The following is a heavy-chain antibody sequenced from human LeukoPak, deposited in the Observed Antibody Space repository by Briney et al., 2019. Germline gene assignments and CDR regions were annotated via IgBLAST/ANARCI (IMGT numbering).Heavy chain of an antibody. J-gene: IGHJ4*02. CDR1: GGSISSYY. D-gene: IGHD1-26*01. CDR3: VRGCCGNYWHFDY. Sequence: PSETLSLTCTVPGGSISSYYWSWIRQPPGKGLEWIGYIYYSGSIVYNPSLKSRVTISVDTSKNQFSLKLSSVTAADTAVYYCVRGCCGNYWHFDYWGQGTLVTVSS. V-gene: IGHV4-59*08. CDR2: IYYSGSI.